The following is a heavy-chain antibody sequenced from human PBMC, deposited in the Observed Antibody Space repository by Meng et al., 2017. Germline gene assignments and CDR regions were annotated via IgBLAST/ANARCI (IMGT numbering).Heavy chain of an antibody. CDR3: AGIPRPSEGGFEY. J-gene: IGHJ4*02. CDR2: ISYDGSNK. D-gene: IGHD1-14*01. V-gene: IGHV3-30*04. Sequence: GGSLRLSCAASGFTFSSYAMHWVRQAPGKGLEWVAVISYDGSNKYYADSGKGRFTISRDNSKNTLYLQMHSLRAEDTAVYYCAGIPRPSEGGFEYWGKGTLVTVSS. CDR1: GFTFSSYA.